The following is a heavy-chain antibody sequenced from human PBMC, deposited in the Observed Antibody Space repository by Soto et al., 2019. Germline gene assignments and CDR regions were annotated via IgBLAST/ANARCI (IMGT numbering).Heavy chain of an antibody. Sequence: SSETLSLTCTVSGGSISSYYWSWIRQPPGKGLEWIGYIYYSGSTNYNPSLKSRVTIPVDTSKNQFSLKLSSVTAADTAVYYCARGYSYGYDYWGQGTLVNVSS. CDR1: GGSISSYY. J-gene: IGHJ4*02. D-gene: IGHD5-18*01. V-gene: IGHV4-59*01. CDR2: IYYSGST. CDR3: ARGYSYGYDY.